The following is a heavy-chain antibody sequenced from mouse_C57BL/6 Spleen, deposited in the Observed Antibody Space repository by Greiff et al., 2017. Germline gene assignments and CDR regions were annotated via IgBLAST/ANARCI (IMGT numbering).Heavy chain of an antibody. D-gene: IGHD5-1*01. V-gene: IGHV5-4*01. Sequence: EVKLVESGGGLVKPGGSLKLSCAASGFTFSSYAMSWVRQTPEKRLEWVATISDGGSYTSYRYDVKGRFTISRDNAKNNLYLQKSNLKSEDTAMYYCAREDEYGGHYYAVDYWGQGTTVTVAS. J-gene: IGHJ4*01. CDR3: AREDEYGGHYYAVDY. CDR1: GFTFSSYA. CDR2: ISDGGSYT.